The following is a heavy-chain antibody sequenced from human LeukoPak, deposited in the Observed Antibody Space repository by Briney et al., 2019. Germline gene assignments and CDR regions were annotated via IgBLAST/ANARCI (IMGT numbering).Heavy chain of an antibody. V-gene: IGHV3-48*01. CDR2: ISSSSSTI. CDR3: ATRIGSGSYYTSLGFDY. D-gene: IGHD3-10*01. J-gene: IGHJ4*02. Sequence: GGSLRLSCAASGFTFSSYSMNWVRQAQGRGLEWVSYISSSSSTIYYADSVKGRFTISRDNAKNSLYLQMNSLRAEDTAVYYCATRIGSGSYYTSLGFDYWGQGTLVTVSS. CDR1: GFTFSSYS.